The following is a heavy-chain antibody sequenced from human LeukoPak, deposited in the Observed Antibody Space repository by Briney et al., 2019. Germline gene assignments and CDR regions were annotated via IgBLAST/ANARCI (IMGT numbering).Heavy chain of an antibody. D-gene: IGHD2-2*01. CDR3: AKEPGYCSSTSCPGGVFSYGMDV. CDR2: ISYDGSNK. CDR1: GFTFSSYG. J-gene: IGHJ6*04. Sequence: GRSLRLSCAASGFTFSSYGMHWVRQAPGKGLEWVAVISYDGSNKYYADSVKGRFTISRDNSNNTLYLQMNSLRAEDTAVYYCAKEPGYCSSTSCPGGVFSYGMDVWGKGTTVTVSS. V-gene: IGHV3-30*18.